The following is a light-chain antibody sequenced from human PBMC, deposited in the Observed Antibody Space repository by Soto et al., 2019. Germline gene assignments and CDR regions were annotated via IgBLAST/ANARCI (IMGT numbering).Light chain of an antibody. J-gene: IGLJ1*01. CDR2: EVV. CDR3: KSYAGSNNHV. Sequence: QAVLTHPRSACGSPGQAVAISCTGTKNDIGVYDFVSWYQHHPGKAPRLIIYEVVQRPSGVPDRFSGSKSGNTASLTVSGLQAADEADYFCKSYAGSNNHVFGSGTKVTVL. CDR1: KNDIGVYDF. V-gene: IGLV2-8*01.